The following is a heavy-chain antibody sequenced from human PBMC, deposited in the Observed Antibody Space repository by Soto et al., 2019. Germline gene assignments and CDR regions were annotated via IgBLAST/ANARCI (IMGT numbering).Heavy chain of an antibody. D-gene: IGHD3-10*01. V-gene: IGHV3-21*01. Sequence: GGSLRLSCAASGFTFSSYSMNWVRQAPGKGLEWVSSISSSSSYIYYADSVKGRFTISRDNAKNSLFLQMNSLRAEDTAVYYCAREIRSGFGENRYYYYYYGMDVWGQGTTVTVSS. J-gene: IGHJ6*02. CDR2: ISSSSSYI. CDR3: AREIRSGFGENRYYYYYYGMDV. CDR1: GFTFSSYS.